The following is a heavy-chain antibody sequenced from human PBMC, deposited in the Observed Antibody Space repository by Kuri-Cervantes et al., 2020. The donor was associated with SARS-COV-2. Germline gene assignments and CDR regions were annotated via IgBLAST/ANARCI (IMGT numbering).Heavy chain of an antibody. CDR3: ARTTYGDYYWYGMDV. D-gene: IGHD4-17*01. V-gene: IGHV3-21*01. CDR2: ISSGTSYI. J-gene: IGHJ6*02. Sequence: GGSLRLSCAASGFTFTYYSMNWVRQAPGKGLEWVSTISSGTSYIYYAESLKGRFTISRDNAKNSLYLQMTSLRAEDTAVYYCARTTYGDYYWYGMDVWGQGTTVTVSS. CDR1: GFTFTYYS.